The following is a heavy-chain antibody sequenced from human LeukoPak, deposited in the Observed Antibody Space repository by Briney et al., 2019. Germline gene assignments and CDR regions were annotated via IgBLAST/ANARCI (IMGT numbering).Heavy chain of an antibody. V-gene: IGHV3-7*04. Sequence: GGSLRLSCAASDFTFSSYWMNWVRQAPGKGLEWVANIKTDGSDESYVDSVKGRFTISRDNAKNSLYLQMNSLRAEDTAVYYCARENFQYWAQGTLVTVSS. J-gene: IGHJ4*02. CDR2: IKTDGSDE. CDR1: DFTFSSYW. CDR3: ARENFQY.